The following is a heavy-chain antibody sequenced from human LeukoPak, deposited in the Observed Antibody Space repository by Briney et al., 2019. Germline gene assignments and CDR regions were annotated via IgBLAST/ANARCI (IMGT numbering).Heavy chain of an antibody. J-gene: IGHJ6*03. CDR2: INWQGAST. V-gene: IGHV3-20*04. CDR1: GFTFDDYG. Sequence: GGSLRLSCAASGFTFDDYGMSWVRQAPGKGLEWVSGINWQGASTGYADSVKGRFTIARDNAKNSLYLQMNTLGAEDTAVYYCAKVGSYRKTYYYYMDVWGKGTTVTVSS. D-gene: IGHD1-1*01. CDR3: AKVGSYRKTYYYYMDV.